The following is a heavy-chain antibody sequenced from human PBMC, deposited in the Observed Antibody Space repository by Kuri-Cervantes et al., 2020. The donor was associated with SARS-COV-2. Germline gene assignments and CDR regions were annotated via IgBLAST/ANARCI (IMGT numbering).Heavy chain of an antibody. CDR2: IKCDGSEK. CDR1: GFTFSSSW. CDR3: ARDLYDSSGYYSPHVFDY. Sequence: GESLKISCAASGFTFSSSWMHWVCQAPEKGQEWVADIKCDGSEKYYVDSVKGRLTISRDNSKNPLYLQMNSLRAEDTAVYYCARDLYDSSGYYSPHVFDYWGQGTLVTVSS. J-gene: IGHJ4*02. D-gene: IGHD3-22*01. V-gene: IGHV3-52*02.